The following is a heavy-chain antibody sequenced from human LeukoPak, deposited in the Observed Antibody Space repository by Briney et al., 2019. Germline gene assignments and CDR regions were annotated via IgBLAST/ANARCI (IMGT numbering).Heavy chain of an antibody. V-gene: IGHV3-23*01. J-gene: IGHJ5*02. CDR1: GFAFSSYS. Sequence: PGGSLRLSCAASGFAFSSYSMNWVRQAPGKGLEWVSAISGSGGSTYYADSVKGRFTISRDNSKNTLYLQMNSLRAEDTAVYYCAKDPGFIAVAQFDPWGQGTLVTVSS. D-gene: IGHD6-19*01. CDR3: AKDPGFIAVAQFDP. CDR2: ISGSGGST.